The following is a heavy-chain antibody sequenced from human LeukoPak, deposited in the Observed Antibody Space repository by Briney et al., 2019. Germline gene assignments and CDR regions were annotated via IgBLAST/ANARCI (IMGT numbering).Heavy chain of an antibody. V-gene: IGHV4-59*01. CDR3: ARDMGLGTDF. CDR1: GAFFDIYF. Sequence: PSGTLSLTCNVSGAFFDIYFWNWIRQPPGRGLEWIGNLDYTGTTNYNPSLRCRVSMSLDASESQFSLKLTSVTTADTAVYYCARDMGLGTDFWGQGTLITVSS. D-gene: IGHD7-27*01. CDR2: LDYTGTT. J-gene: IGHJ4*02.